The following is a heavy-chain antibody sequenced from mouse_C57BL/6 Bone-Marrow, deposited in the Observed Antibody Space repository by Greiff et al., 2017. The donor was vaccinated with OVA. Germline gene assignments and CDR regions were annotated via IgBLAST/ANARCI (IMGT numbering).Heavy chain of an antibody. V-gene: IGHV1-81*01. Sequence: VKVVESGAELARPGASVKLSCKASGYTFTSYGISWVKQRTGQGLEWIGEIYPRSGNTYYNEKFKGKATLTADKSSSTAYMELRSLTSEDSAVYFCARWVLREGFAYWGQGTLVTVSA. CDR1: GYTFTSYG. J-gene: IGHJ3*01. CDR2: IYPRSGNT. CDR3: ARWVLREGFAY. D-gene: IGHD2-3*01.